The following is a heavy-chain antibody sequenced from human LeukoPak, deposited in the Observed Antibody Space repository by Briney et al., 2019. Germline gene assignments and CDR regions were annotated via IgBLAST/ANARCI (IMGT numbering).Heavy chain of an antibody. CDR1: GASISRSS. J-gene: IGHJ2*01. CDR3: AGRKVHDFGGSDWYFDL. V-gene: IGHV4-59*08. D-gene: IGHD4-23*01. CDR2: MFYGGDT. Sequence: SETLSLTCTVSGASISRSSWSWIRQPPGKGLEWIGYMFYGGDTNHNPSLKSRVTMSVDVSKNQFSLRLSSVTAADTAVYYCAGRKVHDFGGSDWYFDLWGRGTLVTVSS.